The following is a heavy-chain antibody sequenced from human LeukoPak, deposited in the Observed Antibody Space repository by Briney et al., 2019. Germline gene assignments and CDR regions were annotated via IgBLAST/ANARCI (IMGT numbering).Heavy chain of an antibody. CDR2: ISWNSGSI. J-gene: IGHJ4*02. CDR1: GFTFDDYA. V-gene: IGHV3-9*01. Sequence: PGRSLRLSCAASGFTFDDYAMHWVRQAPGKGLEWVSSISWNSGSIGYAYSVKGRFTISRDNSKNTLYLQMNSLRAEDTAVYYCAKVRGWNDAGEDYWGQGTLVTVSS. CDR3: AKVRGWNDAGEDY. D-gene: IGHD1-1*01.